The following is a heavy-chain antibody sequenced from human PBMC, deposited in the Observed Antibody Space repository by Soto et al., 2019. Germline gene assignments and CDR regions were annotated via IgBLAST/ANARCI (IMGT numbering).Heavy chain of an antibody. CDR2: IIPIFGTA. CDR1: GGTFSSYA. Sequence: QVQLVQSGAEVKKPGSSVKVSCKASGGTFSSYAISWVRQTPGQGLEWMGGIIPIFGTANYAQKFKGRVTITADEYKSTAYMELSSLRSEDTAVYDCARITVLGGLGWFDPWGQGTLVTVSS. D-gene: IGHD1-20*01. V-gene: IGHV1-69*01. J-gene: IGHJ5*02. CDR3: ARITVLGGLGWFDP.